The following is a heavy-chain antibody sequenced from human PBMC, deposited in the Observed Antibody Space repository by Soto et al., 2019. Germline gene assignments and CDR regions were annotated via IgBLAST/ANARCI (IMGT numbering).Heavy chain of an antibody. D-gene: IGHD3-10*01. Sequence: PSETLSLTCTVSGDSISSSTYYWGWIRQSPGKGLEWIGNIHYSGSTYYNPSLKSRVTISVDTSKNQFSLKLSSVTAADTAVYYCESYYYVSGDYRYFDYWGQGTLVTVSS. CDR2: IHYSGST. CDR3: ESYYYVSGDYRYFDY. V-gene: IGHV4-39*01. J-gene: IGHJ4*02. CDR1: GDSISSSTYY.